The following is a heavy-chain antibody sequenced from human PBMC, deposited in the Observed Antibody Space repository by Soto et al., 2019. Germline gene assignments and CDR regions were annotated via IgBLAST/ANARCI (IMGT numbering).Heavy chain of an antibody. CDR1: GIIFSIYS. D-gene: IGHD1-26*01. V-gene: IGHV3-23*01. Sequence: LRLYCAAPGIIFSIYSMGLVRQTAGKGLEWVSGISGSGGSTYYADSVKGRFTISRDNSKNTLYLQMTGLRAEDTAVYYCAKDRPSGSYDYWGQGNLVTVSS. CDR2: ISGSGGST. CDR3: AKDRPSGSYDY. J-gene: IGHJ4*02.